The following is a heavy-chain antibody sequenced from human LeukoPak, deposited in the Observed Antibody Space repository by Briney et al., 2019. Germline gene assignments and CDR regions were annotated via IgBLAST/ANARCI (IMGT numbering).Heavy chain of an antibody. CDR1: GFTFSNFA. Sequence: GGSLRLSCAASGFTFSNFAMIWVRQAPGKGLQCVSSISGSGGDTDYADSVKGRFTISRDNSKNTLYLQMNSLRAEDTAVYYCARAPAYYYDSSGYSHDAFDIWGQGTMVTVSS. CDR3: ARAPAYYYDSSGYSHDAFDI. J-gene: IGHJ3*02. V-gene: IGHV3-23*01. CDR2: ISGSGGDT. D-gene: IGHD3-22*01.